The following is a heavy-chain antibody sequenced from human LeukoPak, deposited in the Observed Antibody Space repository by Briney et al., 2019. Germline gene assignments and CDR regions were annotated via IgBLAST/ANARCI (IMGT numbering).Heavy chain of an antibody. V-gene: IGHV1-69*06. CDR3: ARDQGSGKVVPAAIGAGYNWFDP. CDR2: IIPIFGTA. CDR1: GGTFNSYA. J-gene: IGHJ5*02. Sequence: SVKVSFKASGGTFNSYAISWVRQAPGQGLEWMGGIIPIFGTANYAQKFQGRVTITADKSTSTAYMELSSLRSEDTAVYYCARDQGSGKVVPAAIGAGYNWFDPWGQGTLVTVSS. D-gene: IGHD2-2*01.